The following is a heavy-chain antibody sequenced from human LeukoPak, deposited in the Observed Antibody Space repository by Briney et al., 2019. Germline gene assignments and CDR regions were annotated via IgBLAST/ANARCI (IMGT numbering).Heavy chain of an antibody. D-gene: IGHD3-10*01. J-gene: IGHJ4*02. CDR1: GYTFTSYD. Sequence: ASVKVSCKASGYTFTSYDINWVRQATGQGLEWMGWMNPNSGNTGYAQKFQGRVTMARNTSISTAYMELSSLRSEDTAVYYCAMRFSRSSGSAIDYWGQGTLVTVAS. CDR3: AMRFSRSSGSAIDY. V-gene: IGHV1-8*01. CDR2: MNPNSGNT.